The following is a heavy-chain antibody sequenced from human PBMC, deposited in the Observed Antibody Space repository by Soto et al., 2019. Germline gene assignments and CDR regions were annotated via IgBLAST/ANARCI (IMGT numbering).Heavy chain of an antibody. CDR3: AIEKVGATSVHVFDI. CDR2: IYSGGST. J-gene: IGHJ3*02. Sequence: PGGSLRLSCAASGFTVSSNYMSWVRRAPGKGLEWVSVIYSGGSTYYADSVKGRFTISRDNSKNTLYLQMNSLRAEDTAVYYCAIEKVGATSVHVFDIWGQGTMVTVSS. V-gene: IGHV3-66*01. CDR1: GFTVSSNY. D-gene: IGHD1-26*01.